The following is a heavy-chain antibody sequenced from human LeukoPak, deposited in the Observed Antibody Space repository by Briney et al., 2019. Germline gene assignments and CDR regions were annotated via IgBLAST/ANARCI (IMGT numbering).Heavy chain of an antibody. Sequence: SETLSLTYAVYGGSFSGYYWNWVRQPAGKGLEWIGRVYTSGSTNYNPSLKSRVTISVDTSKNQFSLKLSSVTAADTAVYYCARSGYYLDSSGYFYSHYYYYMDIWGKGTTVTIPS. CDR2: VYTSGST. D-gene: IGHD3-22*01. CDR1: GGSFSGYY. J-gene: IGHJ6*03. CDR3: ARSGYYLDSSGYFYSHYYYYMDI. V-gene: IGHV4-59*10.